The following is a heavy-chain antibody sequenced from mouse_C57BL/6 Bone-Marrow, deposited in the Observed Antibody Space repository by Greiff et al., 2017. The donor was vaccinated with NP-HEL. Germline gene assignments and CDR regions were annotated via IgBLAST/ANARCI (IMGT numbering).Heavy chain of an antibody. CDR2: INPYNGGT. Sequence: VQLQQSGPVLVKPGASVKMSCKASGYTFTDYYMNWVKQSPGKSLEWIGVINPYNGGTSYNQKFKGKATLTVDTSSSTAYMGLNSLTSEDSAFYYCAREYYCAYWGEGTLVTVSA. CDR1: GYTFTDYY. J-gene: IGHJ3*01. CDR3: AREYYCAY. D-gene: IGHD1-1*02. V-gene: IGHV1-19*01.